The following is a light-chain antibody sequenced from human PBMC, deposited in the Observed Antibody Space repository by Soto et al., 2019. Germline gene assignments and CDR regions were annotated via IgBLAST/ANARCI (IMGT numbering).Light chain of an antibody. V-gene: IGKV3-20*01. CDR2: GAS. J-gene: IGKJ2*01. CDR1: QSLSGNY. CDR3: QQYGRSHMYT. Sequence: EIVLTQSPGTLSLSPGERATLSCRASQSLSGNYLAWYQQKPGQPPRLLIYGASTRATGIPDRFSGSGSGTDFTLTISRLEPEDFAVYNCQQYGRSHMYTFGQGTKLEIK.